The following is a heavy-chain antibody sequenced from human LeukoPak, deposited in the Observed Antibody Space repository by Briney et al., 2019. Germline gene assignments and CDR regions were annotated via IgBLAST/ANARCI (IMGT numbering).Heavy chain of an antibody. CDR3: ARPTSGSGTYLFDY. V-gene: IGHV4-4*07. J-gene: IGHJ4*02. D-gene: IGHD3-10*01. Sequence: SETLSLTCTVSGGSISSYYWSWIRQPAGKGLEWIGRIYTSGSTNYNPSLKSRVTISVDTSKNQFSLNLSSVTAADTAVYYCARPTSGSGTYLFDYWGQGTLVTVSS. CDR2: IYTSGST. CDR1: GGSISSYY.